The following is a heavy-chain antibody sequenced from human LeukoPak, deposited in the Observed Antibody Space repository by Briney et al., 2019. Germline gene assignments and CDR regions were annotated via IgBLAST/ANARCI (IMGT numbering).Heavy chain of an antibody. D-gene: IGHD3-22*01. CDR2: INQDGTEK. CDR3: ARGLAYYYDSSAYFLDY. J-gene: IGHJ4*02. Sequence: GGSLRLSCAASGFTFSTYSINWFRQAPGKGLEWVANINQDGTEKYYVDSVKGRFTISRDNSKNTLYLQMNSLRADDTAVYYCARGLAYYYDSSAYFLDYWGQGTLVTVSS. CDR1: GFTFSTYS. V-gene: IGHV3-7*01.